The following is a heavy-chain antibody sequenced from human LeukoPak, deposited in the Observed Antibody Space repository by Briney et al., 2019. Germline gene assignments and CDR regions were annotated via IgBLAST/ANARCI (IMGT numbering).Heavy chain of an antibody. V-gene: IGHV4-30-4*07. CDR2: IHDSGST. Sequence: PSETLSLTCAVSGDSISSGGYSWTRIRQTPGKGLEWIAYIHDSGSTYYNPSLKSRLSISIDTSKNQFSLKLNSVTAADTAVYYCARVVAAAGNNWFDPWGQGTLVTVSS. CDR1: GDSISSGGYS. D-gene: IGHD6-13*01. J-gene: IGHJ5*02. CDR3: ARVVAAAGNNWFDP.